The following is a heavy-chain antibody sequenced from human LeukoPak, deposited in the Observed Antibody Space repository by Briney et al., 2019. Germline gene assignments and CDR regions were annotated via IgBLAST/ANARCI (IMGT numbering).Heavy chain of an antibody. CDR2: IYTSGST. Sequence: SETLSLTCTVSGGSISSYYWSWIRQPPGKGLDWIGYIYTSGSTNYNPSLKSRVTISVDTSKNQFSLKLSPVTAADTAVYYCARFSYDSSGYYYWFDPWGQGTLVTVSS. CDR3: ARFSYDSSGYYYWFDP. D-gene: IGHD3-22*01. J-gene: IGHJ5*02. CDR1: GGSISSYY. V-gene: IGHV4-4*09.